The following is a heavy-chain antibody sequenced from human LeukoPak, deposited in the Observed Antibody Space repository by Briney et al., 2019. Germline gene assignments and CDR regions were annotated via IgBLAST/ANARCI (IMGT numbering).Heavy chain of an antibody. CDR2: IYTSGST. J-gene: IGHJ6*03. CDR3: ARVPIVVHNYMDV. CDR1: GGSISSGSYY. V-gene: IGHV4-61*02. Sequence: SETLSLTCTVSGGSISSGSYYWSWIRQPAGKGLEWIGRIYTSGSTNYNPSLKSRVTISVDTSKNQFSLKLSSVTAADTAVYYCARVPIVVHNYMDVWGKGTTVTVSS. D-gene: IGHD2-15*01.